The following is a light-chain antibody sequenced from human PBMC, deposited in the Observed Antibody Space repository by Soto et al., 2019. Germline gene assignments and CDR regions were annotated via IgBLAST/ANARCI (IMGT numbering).Light chain of an antibody. CDR2: GAS. CDR3: LQDYNYPRT. J-gene: IGKJ2*01. Sequence: AIQMTQSPSSLSASVGDRVTITCRASQDIRNELGWYQQKSGTAPKLLIYGASNLQSGVPSRFSGSGSGTDFTPAISSLQPEDFGTYYCLQDYNYPRTFGQGTNLEI. CDR1: QDIRNE. V-gene: IGKV1-6*01.